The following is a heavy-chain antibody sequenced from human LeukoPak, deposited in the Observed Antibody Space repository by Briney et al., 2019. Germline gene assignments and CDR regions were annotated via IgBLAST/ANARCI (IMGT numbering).Heavy chain of an antibody. D-gene: IGHD3-10*01. CDR1: GYTFTGYY. J-gene: IGHJ6*02. Sequence: GASVKVSCKASGYTFTGYYMHWVRQAPGQGLEWMGWINPNSGGTNYAQNFQGRVTMTRDTSISTAYMELSRLRSDDTALYYCARDYGSGYGMDVWGQGTTVTVSS. V-gene: IGHV1-2*02. CDR3: ARDYGSGYGMDV. CDR2: INPNSGGT.